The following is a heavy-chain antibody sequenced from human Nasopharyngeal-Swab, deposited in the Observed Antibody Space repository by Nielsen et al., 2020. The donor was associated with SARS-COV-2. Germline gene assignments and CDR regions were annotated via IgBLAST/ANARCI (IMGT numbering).Heavy chain of an antibody. V-gene: IGHV4-61*01. CDR2: IYYSGST. CDR3: ARSSGWYSGFDY. D-gene: IGHD6-19*01. J-gene: IGHJ4*02. CDR1: GGSVSSGSYY. Sequence: LETLSLTCTVSGGSVSSGSYYWSWIRQPPGKGLEWIGYIYYSGSTNYNPSLKSRVTISVDTSKNQFSLKLSSVTAADTAVYYCARSSGWYSGFDYWGQGTLVTVSS.